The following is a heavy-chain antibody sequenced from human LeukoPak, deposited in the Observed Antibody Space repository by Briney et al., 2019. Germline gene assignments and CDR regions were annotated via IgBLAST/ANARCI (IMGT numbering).Heavy chain of an antibody. CDR3: ARALSYYYGSGSYYHDY. CDR2: SYHSGST. V-gene: IGHV4-38-2*01. J-gene: IGHJ4*02. CDR1: GYSISSGYY. D-gene: IGHD3-10*01. Sequence: PSETLSLTCAVSGYSISSGYYWGWIWPPPGKGLEWIGSSYHSGSTYYNPSLKSRVTISVDTSKNQFSLKLSSVTAAVTAVYYCARALSYYYGSGSYYHDYWGQGTLVTVSS.